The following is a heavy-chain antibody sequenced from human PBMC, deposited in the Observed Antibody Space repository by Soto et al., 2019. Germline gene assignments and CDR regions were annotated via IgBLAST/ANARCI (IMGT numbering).Heavy chain of an antibody. V-gene: IGHV5-51*01. D-gene: IGHD2-15*01. CDR2: IYPGDSDT. Sequence: PGESLKISCKGSGYSFSNYWIGWVRQKPGKGLEWMAIIYPGDSDTKYSPSFQGQVTISADNSINTAYLQWSGLKASDTAMYYCARLAGVIAATPSQGWFDPWGQGTMVTVSS. CDR3: ARLAGVIAATPSQGWFDP. J-gene: IGHJ5*02. CDR1: GYSFSNYW.